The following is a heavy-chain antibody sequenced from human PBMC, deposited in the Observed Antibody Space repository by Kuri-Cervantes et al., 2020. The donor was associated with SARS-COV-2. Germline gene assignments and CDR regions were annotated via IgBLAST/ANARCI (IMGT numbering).Heavy chain of an antibody. CDR3: AREGGYDFWSGYPLNYYMDV. V-gene: IGHV4-34*01. D-gene: IGHD3-3*01. CDR1: GGSFSGYF. Sequence: GSLRLSCAVSGGSFSGYFWTWIRQPPGKGLEWIGQINHLGSTYYNPSLKSRVTISVDTSKNEFSLKVTSVTAADTAVYYCAREGGYDFWSGYPLNYYMDVWGKGTTVTVSS. J-gene: IGHJ6*03. CDR2: INHLGST.